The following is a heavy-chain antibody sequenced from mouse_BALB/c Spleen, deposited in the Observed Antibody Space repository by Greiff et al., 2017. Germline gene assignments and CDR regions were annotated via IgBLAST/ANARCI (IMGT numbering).Heavy chain of an antibody. CDR2: IWSGGST. V-gene: IGHV2-2*02. CDR3: ARGGGLRRLNYYAMDY. CDR1: GFSLTSYG. Sequence: QVQLQQSGPGLVQPSQSLSITCTVSGFSLTSYGVHWVRQSPGKGLEWLGVIWSGGSTDYNAAFISRLSISKDNSKSQVFFKMNSLQANDTAIYYCARGGGLRRLNYYAMDYWGQGTSVTVSS. J-gene: IGHJ4*01. D-gene: IGHD2-2*01.